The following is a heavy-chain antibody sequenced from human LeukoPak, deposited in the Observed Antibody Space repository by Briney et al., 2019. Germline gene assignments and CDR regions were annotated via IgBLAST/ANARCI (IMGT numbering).Heavy chain of an antibody. CDR1: GGSISSYY. CDR3: ARITMVRGVSGFTFYYYYYMDV. CDR2: IYYSGST. D-gene: IGHD3-10*01. Sequence: SETLSLTCTVSGGSISSYYWSWIRQPPGKGLEWIGYIYYSGSTNYNPSLKSRVTISVDTSKNQFSLKLSSVTAADTAVYYCARITMVRGVSGFTFYYYYYMDVWGKGTTVTISS. V-gene: IGHV4-59*01. J-gene: IGHJ6*03.